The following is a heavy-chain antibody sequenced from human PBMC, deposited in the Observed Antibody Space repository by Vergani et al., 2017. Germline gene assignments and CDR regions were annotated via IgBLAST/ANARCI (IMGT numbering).Heavy chain of an antibody. CDR1: GFTFSSYA. Sequence: EVQLLESGGGLVQPGGSLTLSCAASGFTFSSYAMNWVRQAPGKGLEWVSGSIRDSTYYAASVKGRFTISRDNAKKSLYLQMSSLRAEDTAVYYCARENWGPEYWGPGTLVTVSS. D-gene: IGHD3-16*01. V-gene: IGHV3-23*01. CDR2: SIRDST. J-gene: IGHJ4*02. CDR3: ARENWGPEY.